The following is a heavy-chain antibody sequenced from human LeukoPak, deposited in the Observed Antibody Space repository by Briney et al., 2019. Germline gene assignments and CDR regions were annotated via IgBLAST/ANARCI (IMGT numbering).Heavy chain of an antibody. Sequence: PGTSLRLSCAASGFTFSSYAVHWVRQAPGKGLEWVAVISSAGTYKYYADSVKGRFTISRDNSKNTLYLQMNSLRAEDTAVYYCARGPGMVDDNSAYSKFDYWGQGTLVTVSS. D-gene: IGHD3-22*01. J-gene: IGHJ4*02. CDR1: GFTFSSYA. CDR3: ARGPGMVDDNSAYSKFDY. V-gene: IGHV3-30*04. CDR2: ISSAGTYK.